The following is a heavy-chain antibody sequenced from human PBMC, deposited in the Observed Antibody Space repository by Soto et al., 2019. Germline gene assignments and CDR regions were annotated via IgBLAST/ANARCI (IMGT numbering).Heavy chain of an antibody. CDR3: AKVHGIVAATYFFDD. J-gene: IGHJ4*01. Sequence: GASVKVSCKVSGYTLTGLSVQWLRQAPGKGLEWMGGFDPEEGETTYAQKFQGRVIMTEDTSTATAYMELISLTSHDTAVYYCAKVHGIVAATYFFDDWGQGTLVTVSS. CDR1: GYTLTGLS. V-gene: IGHV1-24*01. CDR2: FDPEEGET. D-gene: IGHD1-26*01.